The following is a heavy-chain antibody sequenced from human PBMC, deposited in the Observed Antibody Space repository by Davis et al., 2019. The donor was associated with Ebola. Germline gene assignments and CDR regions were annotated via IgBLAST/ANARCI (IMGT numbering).Heavy chain of an antibody. CDR1: GGSISSYY. CDR3: ARALKGYCTGGVCPTPYFDY. J-gene: IGHJ4*02. V-gene: IGHV4-59*12. D-gene: IGHD2-8*02. Sequence: MPGGSLRLSCTVSGGSISSYYWSWIRQPPGKGLEWIGYIYYSGSTNYNPSLKSRVTISVDTSKNQFSLKLSSVTAADTAVYYCARALKGYCTGGVCPTPYFDYWGQGTLVTVSS. CDR2: IYYSGST.